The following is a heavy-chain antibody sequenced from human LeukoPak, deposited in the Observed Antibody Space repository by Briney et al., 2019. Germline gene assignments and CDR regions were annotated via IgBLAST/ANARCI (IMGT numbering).Heavy chain of an antibody. CDR1: GFTFGDYA. Sequence: GRSLRLSCTASGFTFGDYAMSWFRQAPGKGLEWVGFIRSKAYGGTTEYAASVKGRFTISRDDSKSIAYLQMNSLKTEYTAVYYCTRGLYSGYSNWFDPWGQGTLVTVSS. J-gene: IGHJ5*02. CDR3: TRGLYSGYSNWFDP. D-gene: IGHD5-12*01. V-gene: IGHV3-49*03. CDR2: IRSKAYGGTT.